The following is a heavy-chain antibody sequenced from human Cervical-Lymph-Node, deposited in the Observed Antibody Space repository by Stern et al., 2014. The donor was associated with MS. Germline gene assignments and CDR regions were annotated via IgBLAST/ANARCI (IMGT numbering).Heavy chain of an antibody. CDR2: IFYSWST. CDR3: SRGGVSTGMDY. J-gene: IGHJ4*02. CDR1: GGSIGRHY. V-gene: IGHV4-59*11. Sequence: LQLQESGPGLVKPSETLSLTCTVSGGSIGRHYWSWIRQTPGKGLEWIGDIFYSWSTRYNPSFRSRLTLSVDTSKNEVSLKMISVTPADTAKYFCSRGGVSTGMDYWGQGTLVTVSS. D-gene: IGHD3-10*01.